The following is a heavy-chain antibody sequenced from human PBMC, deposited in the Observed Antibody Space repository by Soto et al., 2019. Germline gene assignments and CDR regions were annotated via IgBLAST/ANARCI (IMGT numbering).Heavy chain of an antibody. V-gene: IGHV3-23*01. CDR1: GFTFSSYA. D-gene: IGHD4-17*01. J-gene: IGHJ4*02. CDR2: ISGSGGST. CDR3: AKCHGDYLHPGISFDY. Sequence: GGSLRLSCAASGFTFSSYAMSWVRQAPGKGLEWVSAISGSGGSTYYADSVKGRFTISRDNSKNTLYLQMNSLRAEDTAVYYCAKCHGDYLHPGISFDYWGQGTQVTVSS.